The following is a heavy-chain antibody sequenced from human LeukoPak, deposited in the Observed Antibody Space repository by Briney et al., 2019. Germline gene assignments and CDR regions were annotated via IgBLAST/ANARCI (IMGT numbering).Heavy chain of an antibody. CDR1: GFSFSDSY. CDR3: STDPRLLIY. J-gene: IGHJ4*01. D-gene: IGHD2-8*01. V-gene: IGHV3-11*01. CDR2: ISGSGSDT. Sequence: GGSLRLSCVVSGFSFSDSYMTWIRQTPGKGLESLAYISGSGSDTYYADSVKGRFTISRDNAKNSLYLQMNSLRPEDTALYYCSTDPRLLIYWGHGTLVTVSS.